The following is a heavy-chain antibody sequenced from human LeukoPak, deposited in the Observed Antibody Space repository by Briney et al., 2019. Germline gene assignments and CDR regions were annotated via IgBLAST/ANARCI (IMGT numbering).Heavy chain of an antibody. V-gene: IGHV4-59*01. J-gene: IGHJ4*02. CDR1: GVSISSYY. D-gene: IGHD4-23*01. CDR2: IYYSGST. Sequence: SETLSLTCTVSGVSISSYYWSWIRQPPGKGLEWIGYIYYSGSTNYNPSLKSRVTISVDTSKNQFSLKLSSVTAADTAVYYCARVGTYGGTDWGQGTLVTVSS. CDR3: ARVGTYGGTD.